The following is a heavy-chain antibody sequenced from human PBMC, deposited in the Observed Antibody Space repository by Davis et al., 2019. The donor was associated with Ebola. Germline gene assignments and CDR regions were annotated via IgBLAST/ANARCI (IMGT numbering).Heavy chain of an antibody. CDR3: AKGRALPHAIAWYFDL. V-gene: IGHV3-23*01. CDR2: ISDNGGTT. Sequence: PGGSLRLSCAASELTFRSYTMNWVRQAPGKGPEWVSGISDNGGTTYYIDSVKGRFTISRDNSKNTLYLQMNSLRAEDTAVYYCAKGRALPHAIAWYFDLWGRGTLVTVSS. D-gene: IGHD2-8*01. J-gene: IGHJ2*01. CDR1: ELTFRSYT.